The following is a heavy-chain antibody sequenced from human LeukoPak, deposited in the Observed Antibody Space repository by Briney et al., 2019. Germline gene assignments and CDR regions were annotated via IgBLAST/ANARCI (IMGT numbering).Heavy chain of an antibody. Sequence: GSLRLSCAASGFTFSSYWMHWVRQPPGKGLVWVSRINGDGSSTRYADSVKGRFTVSRDNAKNTLYPQMNSLRAEDTAVYYCAKDGEYYYDGSGYPDPYYFDYWGQGTLVTVSS. D-gene: IGHD3-22*01. CDR1: GFTFSSYW. CDR2: INGDGSST. V-gene: IGHV3-74*01. J-gene: IGHJ4*02. CDR3: AKDGEYYYDGSGYPDPYYFDY.